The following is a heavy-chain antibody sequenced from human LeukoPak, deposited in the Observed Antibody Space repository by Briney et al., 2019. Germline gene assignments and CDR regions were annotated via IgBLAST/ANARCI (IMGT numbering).Heavy chain of an antibody. J-gene: IGHJ4*02. D-gene: IGHD3-10*01. CDR2: INLNSGGT. CDR3: AKDRIRNSFLRGVKSDHDY. Sequence: GASVKVSCKASGYSFTGYYIQWFRQAPGQGLEWRGWINLNSGGTNYAQKFQGRVTMTRDTSISTAYLELSSLRSDDTAVYYCAKDRIRNSFLRGVKSDHDYGGQGTRVTVSS. CDR1: GYSFTGYY. V-gene: IGHV1-2*02.